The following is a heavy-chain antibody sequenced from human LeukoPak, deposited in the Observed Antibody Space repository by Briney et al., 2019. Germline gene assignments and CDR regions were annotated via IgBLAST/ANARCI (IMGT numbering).Heavy chain of an antibody. Sequence: GGSLRLSCAASGFTFSSYAMSWVRQAPGKGLEWVSAISGSGGSTYYADSVKGRFTISRDNSKNTLYLQMNSLRAEDTAVYYCAKRLGPDYSTNWFDPWGQGTLVTVSS. CDR3: AKRLGPDYSTNWFDP. D-gene: IGHD4-11*01. CDR1: GFTFSSYA. CDR2: ISGSGGST. J-gene: IGHJ5*02. V-gene: IGHV3-23*01.